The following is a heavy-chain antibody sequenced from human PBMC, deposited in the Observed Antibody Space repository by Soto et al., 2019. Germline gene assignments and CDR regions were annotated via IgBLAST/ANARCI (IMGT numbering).Heavy chain of an antibody. CDR1: LGTFSSYA. V-gene: IGHV1-69*01. CDR2: IIPIFGTA. J-gene: IGHJ4*02. CDR3: AYCSSTSCSYFDY. Sequence: SVKPCCKAPLGTFSSYAIRSPRRSPGQGLEWMGGIIPIFGTANYAQKFQGRVTITADESTSTAYMELSSLGSEDTAVYYCAYCSSTSCSYFDYWLKGSLDTV. D-gene: IGHD2-2*01.